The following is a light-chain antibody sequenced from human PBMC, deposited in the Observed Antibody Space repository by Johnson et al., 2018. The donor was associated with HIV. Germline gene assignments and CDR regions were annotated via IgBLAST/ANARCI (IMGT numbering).Light chain of an antibody. CDR2: QNT. J-gene: IGLJ1*01. V-gene: IGLV1-51*02. Sequence: QSVLTQPPSVSAAPGQMVTISCSGSSSNIGRNYVSWYQQLPGTAPKLLIYQNTWRPSWIPDRFSGSTSGASATLAITGLQPGDEADYYCGIWDRSLSAYVFGSGTEVTVL. CDR3: GIWDRSLSAYV. CDR1: SSNIGRNY.